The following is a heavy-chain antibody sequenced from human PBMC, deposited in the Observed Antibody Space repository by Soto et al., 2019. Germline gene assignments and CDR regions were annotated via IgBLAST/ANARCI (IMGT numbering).Heavy chain of an antibody. V-gene: IGHV4-30-4*01. CDR3: ARERPDGARLDP. J-gene: IGHJ5*02. Sequence: QVQLQESGPGLVKRSQTLSLTCTVSGGSISSGDYYWSWIRQPPGKGLEWIGYIYHSGSTYYNPSLKSRVTISVDTSKNQFSLKLSSVTAADTAVYYCARERPDGARLDPWGQGTLVTVSS. CDR2: IYHSGST. D-gene: IGHD6-6*01. CDR1: GGSISSGDYY.